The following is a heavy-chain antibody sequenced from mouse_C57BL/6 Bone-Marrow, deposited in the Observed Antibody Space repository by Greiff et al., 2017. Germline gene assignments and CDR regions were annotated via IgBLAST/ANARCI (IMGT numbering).Heavy chain of an antibody. CDR1: GYTFTNYW. Sequence: VTLMESGAELVRPGTSVKMSCKASGYTFTNYWRGWAKQRPGHGLEWIGDIYPGGGYTNYNEKFKGKATLTADKSSSTAYMQFSSLTSEDSAIYYCARGGYGGYAMDYWGQGTSVTVSS. CDR3: ARGGYGGYAMDY. CDR2: IYPGGGYT. V-gene: IGHV1-63*01. J-gene: IGHJ4*01. D-gene: IGHD1-2*01.